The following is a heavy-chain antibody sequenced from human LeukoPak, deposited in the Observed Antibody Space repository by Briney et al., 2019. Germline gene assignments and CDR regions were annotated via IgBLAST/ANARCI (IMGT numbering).Heavy chain of an antibody. Sequence: PSETLSLTRTVSSGSIRSNYWSWVRQPPGKGLEWIAYIYQSGSTNYNPSLKSRVTISVDTSKNQFSLSLSSVTAADTAVYYCARHKWDGFNCFDYWGQGTLVTVSS. V-gene: IGHV4-59*08. CDR2: IYQSGST. CDR1: SGSIRSNY. CDR3: ARHKWDGFNCFDY. J-gene: IGHJ4*02. D-gene: IGHD5-24*01.